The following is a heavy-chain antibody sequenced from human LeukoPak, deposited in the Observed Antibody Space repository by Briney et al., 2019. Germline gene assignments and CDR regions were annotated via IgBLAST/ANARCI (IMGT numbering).Heavy chain of an antibody. CDR3: ARSVWWPYFDY. CDR2: INHSGST. CDR1: GGSFSGYY. D-gene: IGHD1-26*01. J-gene: IGHJ4*02. V-gene: IGHV4-34*01. Sequence: SETLSLTCAVYGGSFSGYYWSWIRQPPGKGLEWIGEINHSGSTNYNPSLKSRVTISVDTSKNQFSLKLSSVTAADTAVYYCARSVWWPYFDYWGQGTLVTVSS.